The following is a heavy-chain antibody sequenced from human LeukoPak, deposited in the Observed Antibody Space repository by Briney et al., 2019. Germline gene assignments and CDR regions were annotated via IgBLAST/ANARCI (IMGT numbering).Heavy chain of an antibody. CDR2: IYTSGST. J-gene: IGHJ4*02. D-gene: IGHD3-9*01. CDR3: ARELRYYMFSAGGIDY. V-gene: IGHV4-61*02. Sequence: PSETLSLTCTVSGGSISSGSYYWSWIRQPAGKGLEWIGRIYTSGSTNYNPSLKSRVTISVDTSKNQFSLKLSSVTAADTAVYYCARELRYYMFSAGGIDYWGQGTLVTVSS. CDR1: GGSISSGSYY.